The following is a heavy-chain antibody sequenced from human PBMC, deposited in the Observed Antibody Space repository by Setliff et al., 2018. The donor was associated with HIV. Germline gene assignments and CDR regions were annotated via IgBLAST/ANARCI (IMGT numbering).Heavy chain of an antibody. J-gene: IGHJ6*02. CDR1: GFSFSSYW. CDR3: ARGVRGVVNGMDV. D-gene: IGHD3-10*01. Sequence: PGGSLRLSCAASGFSFSSYWMHWVRQAPGKGLVWVSRINTDGSSTSYAESVKGRLTISRDNAKNTLYLQMNSLRAEETAVYYCARGVRGVVNGMDVWGQGTTVTVS. CDR2: INTDGSST. V-gene: IGHV3-74*01.